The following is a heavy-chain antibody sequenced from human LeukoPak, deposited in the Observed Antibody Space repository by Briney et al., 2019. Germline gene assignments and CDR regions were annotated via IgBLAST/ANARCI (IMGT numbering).Heavy chain of an antibody. V-gene: IGHV3-7*01. CDR2: IKQDGSEK. CDR1: GFTFNNYW. D-gene: IGHD6-19*01. J-gene: IGHJ4*02. Sequence: GGSLRLSCAASGFTFNNYWMSWVRQAPGKGLEWVANIKQDGSEKYYVDSVKGRFTISRDNAKSSLYLQMNSLRAEDTAVFYCASQRSGWYEGSSGSYYFDYWGQGTLVTVSS. CDR3: ASQRSGWYEGSSGSYYFDY.